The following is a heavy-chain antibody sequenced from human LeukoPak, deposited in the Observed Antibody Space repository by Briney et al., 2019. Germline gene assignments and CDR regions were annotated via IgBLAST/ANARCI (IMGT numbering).Heavy chain of an antibody. D-gene: IGHD6-19*01. CDR2: INHSGGT. CDR1: GGSFSGYY. J-gene: IGHJ4*02. Sequence: SETLSLTCAVYGGSFSGYYWSWIRQPPGKGLEWIGEINHSGGTNYNPSLKSRVTISVDTSKNQFSLKLSSVTAADTAVYYCARGRGWLVTGYYFDYWGQGTLVTVSS. CDR3: ARGRGWLVTGYYFDY. V-gene: IGHV4-34*01.